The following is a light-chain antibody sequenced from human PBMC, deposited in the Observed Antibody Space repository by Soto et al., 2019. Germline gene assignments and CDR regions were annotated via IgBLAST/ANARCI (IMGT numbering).Light chain of an antibody. CDR2: GAS. CDR3: QQYGSSPALT. J-gene: IGKJ4*01. Sequence: EIVLTQSPGTLSLSPGERATLSCRASQSVSSSYLAWYQQKPGQAPRLLIYGASSRATGSPDRFSGSGSGTDFTLTISRREPEDFAVYYCQQYGSSPALTFGGGTKVEIK. CDR1: QSVSSSY. V-gene: IGKV3-20*01.